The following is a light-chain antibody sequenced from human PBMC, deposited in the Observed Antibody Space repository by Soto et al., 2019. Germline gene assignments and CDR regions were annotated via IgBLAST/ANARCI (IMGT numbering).Light chain of an antibody. CDR1: SSDIGSYNL. CDR2: EGS. V-gene: IGLV2-23*01. Sequence: QSALTQPASVSGSPGQSITISCAGTSSDIGSYNLVSWYQQHPGKAPKLMIYEGSKRPSGVSTRFSGSKSGNTASLTISGLQAEDEADYYCCSYAGSTTWVFGGGTKLTVL. J-gene: IGLJ3*02. CDR3: CSYAGSTTWV.